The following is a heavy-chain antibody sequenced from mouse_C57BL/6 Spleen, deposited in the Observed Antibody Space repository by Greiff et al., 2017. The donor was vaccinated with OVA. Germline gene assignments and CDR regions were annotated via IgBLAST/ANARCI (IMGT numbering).Heavy chain of an antibody. CDR3: ARQDGYYEGYYYAMDY. D-gene: IGHD2-3*01. CDR2: ISGGGGNT. Sequence: EVKLMESGGGLVKPGGSLKLSCAASGFTFSSYTMSWVRQTPEKRLEWVATISGGGGNTYYPDSVKGRFTISRDNAKNTLYLQMSSLRSEDTALYYCARQDGYYEGYYYAMDYWGQGTSVTVSS. J-gene: IGHJ4*01. V-gene: IGHV5-9*01. CDR1: GFTFSSYT.